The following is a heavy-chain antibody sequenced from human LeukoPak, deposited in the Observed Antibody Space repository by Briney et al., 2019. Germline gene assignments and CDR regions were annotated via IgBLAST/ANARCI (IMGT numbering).Heavy chain of an antibody. Sequence: GGSLRLSCEVSGLSVRGSYMSWVRQAPGKGLEWVSVIYSGDRRYYADSVKGRFTISRDTSKNTLYLQMNNLRADDPARYYCTRDLTGTTWSENDYWGQGTLVTISS. CDR3: TRDLTGTTWSENDY. CDR1: GLSVRGSY. V-gene: IGHV3-53*01. J-gene: IGHJ4*02. D-gene: IGHD6-13*01. CDR2: IYSGDRR.